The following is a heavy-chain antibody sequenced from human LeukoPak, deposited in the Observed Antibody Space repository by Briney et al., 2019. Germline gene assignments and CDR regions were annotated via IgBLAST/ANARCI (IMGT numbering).Heavy chain of an antibody. D-gene: IGHD4-17*01. CDR1: GYTFTSYY. CDR2: INPSGGST. V-gene: IGHV1-46*01. J-gene: IGHJ4*02. Sequence: GASVKVSCKASGYTFTSYYMHWVRQAPGQGLEWMGIINPSGGSTSYAQKFQGRVTMTRDMSTSTVYMELSSLRSEDTAVYYCAREDYEYYFDYWGQGTLVTVSS. CDR3: AREDYEYYFDY.